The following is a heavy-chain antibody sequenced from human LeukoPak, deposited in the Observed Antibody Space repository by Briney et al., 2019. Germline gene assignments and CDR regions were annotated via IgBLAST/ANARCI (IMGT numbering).Heavy chain of an antibody. CDR1: GYTFTSYA. J-gene: IGHJ3*02. CDR3: ARDPTGARPDAFDI. CDR2: INAGNGNT. V-gene: IGHV1-3*01. D-gene: IGHD4/OR15-4a*01. Sequence: ASVKVSCKASGYTFTSYAMHWVRQAPGQRLEWMGWINAGNGNTKYSQKFQGRVTITRDTSASTAYMELSSLRSEDTAVYYCARDPTGARPDAFDIWGQGTMVTVSS.